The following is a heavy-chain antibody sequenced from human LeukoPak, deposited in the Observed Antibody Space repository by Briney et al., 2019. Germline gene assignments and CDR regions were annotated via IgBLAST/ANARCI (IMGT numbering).Heavy chain of an antibody. Sequence: GSLRLSCAASGFHFSSYGMHWVRQAPGKGLEWVAFIRYDGSNKYYADSVKGRFTISRDNSKNTLYLQMNSLRAEDTAVYYCAKDGGTHFDHWGQGTLVTVSS. D-gene: IGHD1-26*01. CDR3: AKDGGTHFDH. J-gene: IGHJ4*02. CDR2: IRYDGSNK. V-gene: IGHV3-30*02. CDR1: GFHFSSYG.